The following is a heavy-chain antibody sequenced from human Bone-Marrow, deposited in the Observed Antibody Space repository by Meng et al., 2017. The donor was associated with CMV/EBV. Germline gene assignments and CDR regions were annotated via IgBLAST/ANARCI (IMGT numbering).Heavy chain of an antibody. V-gene: IGHV3-23*03. J-gene: IGHJ4*02. Sequence: GESLKISCAASGFTFSRYAMSWVRQAPGKVLEWVSIIYSGGSSTYYVDTVKGRFTISRDDPKNTLYLQMNSLRAEDTAVYYCAKGRRWADSSGYYRTAFYVDYWGQGTLVTVSS. CDR1: GFTFSRYA. CDR2: IYSGGSST. D-gene: IGHD3-22*01. CDR3: AKGRRWADSSGYYRTAFYVDY.